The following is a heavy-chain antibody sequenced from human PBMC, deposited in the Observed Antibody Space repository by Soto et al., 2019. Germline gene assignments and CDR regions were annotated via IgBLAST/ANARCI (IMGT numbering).Heavy chain of an antibody. CDR3: ERDRVRGVPYLDY. J-gene: IGHJ4*02. Sequence: GGSLRLSCAASGFTFSTYAMHWVRQAPGKGLEWVAVIWYDGSNEYYADSVKGRFSISRDNSKNTMYLQMDSLRADDTAVYYCERDRVRGVPYLDYWGQGSLVTVSS. D-gene: IGHD3-10*01. V-gene: IGHV3-33*01. CDR1: GFTFSTYA. CDR2: IWYDGSNE.